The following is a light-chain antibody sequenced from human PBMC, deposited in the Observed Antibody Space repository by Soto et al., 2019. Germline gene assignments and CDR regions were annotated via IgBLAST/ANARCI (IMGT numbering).Light chain of an antibody. Sequence: DIVLTQSPGTLSLSPGERATLSCRASQSVRSRYLAWYQQKAGQAPRLLIYDASRSATGIPDRFSGSGSGTDFTLTISRLEREDFAVYYCQQYGSSVTFGGGNKVEIK. CDR3: QQYGSSVT. V-gene: IGKV3-20*01. CDR2: DAS. J-gene: IGKJ4*01. CDR1: QSVRSRY.